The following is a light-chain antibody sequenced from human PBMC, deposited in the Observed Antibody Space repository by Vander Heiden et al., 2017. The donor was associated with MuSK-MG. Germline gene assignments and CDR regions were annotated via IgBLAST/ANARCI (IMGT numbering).Light chain of an antibody. CDR3: CSYAGSSTSV. J-gene: IGLJ2*01. Sequence: QSALTQPASVSGSPGQSIPISCTGTSSDVGSYNLVSWYQQHPGKAPKLMIYEVSKRPSGVSNRSSGSKSGNTASLTISGLQAEDEADYYCCSYAGSSTSVFGGGTKLTVL. CDR2: EVS. V-gene: IGLV2-23*02. CDR1: SSDVGSYNL.